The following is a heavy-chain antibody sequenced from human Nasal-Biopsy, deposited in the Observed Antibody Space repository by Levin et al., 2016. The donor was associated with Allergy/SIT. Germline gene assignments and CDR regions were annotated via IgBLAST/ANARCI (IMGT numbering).Heavy chain of an antibody. V-gene: IGHV3-74*01. D-gene: IGHD2-8*01. CDR2: INTDGSDT. Sequence: GGSLRLSCAASGFTFSSYWMHWVRQAPGKGLVWVSRINTDGSDTDYADSVKGRFTISRDDAKSTLYLQMHSLRVDDTAVYYCARDRGGEWGDMWGQGTMVTVSS. CDR3: ARDRGGEWGDM. CDR1: GFTFSSYW. J-gene: IGHJ3*02.